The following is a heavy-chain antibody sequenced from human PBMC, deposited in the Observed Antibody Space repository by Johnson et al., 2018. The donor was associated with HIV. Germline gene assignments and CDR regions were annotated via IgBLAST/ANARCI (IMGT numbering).Heavy chain of an antibody. V-gene: IGHV3-30*04. D-gene: IGHD1-26*01. J-gene: IGHJ3*02. CDR2: ISYDGSNK. CDR1: GFTFSSYA. Sequence: QVQLVESGGGVVQPGRSLRLSCAASGFTFSSYAMHWVRQAPGKGLEWVAVISYDGSNKYDADSVKGRFTISRDNSKNKLYLQMTSLRVEDTAVYYCAKDIRPVRGWGGGSYRGVSDAFDIWGQGTMVTVSS. CDR3: AKDIRPVRGWGGGSYRGVSDAFDI.